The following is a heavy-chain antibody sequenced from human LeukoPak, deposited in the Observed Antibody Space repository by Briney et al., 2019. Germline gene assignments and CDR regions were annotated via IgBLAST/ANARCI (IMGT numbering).Heavy chain of an antibody. CDR1: GGSISSYY. D-gene: IGHD3-3*01. Sequence: SETLSLTCTVSGGSISSYYWSWTRQPPGKGLEWIGYIYYSGSTNYNPSLKSRVTISVDTSKNQFSLKLSSVTAADTAVYYCARGRITIFGVVWGGFDYWGQGTLVTVSS. CDR2: IYYSGST. V-gene: IGHV4-59*01. J-gene: IGHJ4*02. CDR3: ARGRITIFGVVWGGFDY.